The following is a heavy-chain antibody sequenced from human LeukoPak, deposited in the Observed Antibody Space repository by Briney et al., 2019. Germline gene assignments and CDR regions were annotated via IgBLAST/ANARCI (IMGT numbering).Heavy chain of an antibody. CDR2: INHSGNT. CDR3: ARDEYVYSSGWQKGFDP. Sequence: PSETLSLTCAVYGGSFSGYYWNWIRQPPGKGLEWIGEINHSGNTNYNPSLKSRVTMSVDTSKNQFSLKLSSVTAADTAVYYCARDEYVYSSGWQKGFDPWGQGTLVTVSS. D-gene: IGHD6-19*01. V-gene: IGHV4-34*01. CDR1: GGSFSGYY. J-gene: IGHJ5*02.